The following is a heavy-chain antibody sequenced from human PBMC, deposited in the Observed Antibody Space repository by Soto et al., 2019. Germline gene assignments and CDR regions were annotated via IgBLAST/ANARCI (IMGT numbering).Heavy chain of an antibody. Sequence: QVQLQESGPRLVKSSETLSLVCSVSGDSIIRSFLGWILQSPGKVLEYIGDISYSGVTDYESSLTSRFTISVDTSKNQFSLNLTSVTAADTAMYYCARGAGDFSGPDSFDIWGQGTMVTVSS. CDR2: ISYSGVT. J-gene: IGHJ3*02. CDR3: ARGAGDFSGPDSFDI. D-gene: IGHD3-10*01. V-gene: IGHV4-59*01. CDR1: GDSIIRSF.